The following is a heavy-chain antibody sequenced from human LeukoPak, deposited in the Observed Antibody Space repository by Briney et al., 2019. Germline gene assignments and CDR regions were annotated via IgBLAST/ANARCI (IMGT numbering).Heavy chain of an antibody. CDR3: ARDLYSSSRGPFDP. D-gene: IGHD6-13*01. CDR1: GGSISSGGYY. J-gene: IGHJ5*02. Sequence: SETLSLTCTVSGGSISSGGYYWSWIRQHPGKGLEWIGCIYYSGSTYYNPSLKSRVTISVDTSKDQFSLKLSSVTAADTAVYYCARDLYSSSRGPFDPWGQGTLVTVSS. V-gene: IGHV4-31*03. CDR2: IYYSGST.